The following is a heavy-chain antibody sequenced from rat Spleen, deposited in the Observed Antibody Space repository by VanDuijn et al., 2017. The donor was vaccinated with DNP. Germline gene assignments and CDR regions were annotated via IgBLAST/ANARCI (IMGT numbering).Heavy chain of an antibody. Sequence: EVQLVESGGGLVQPGKSLKLSCEASGFIFNKYAMAWVRQAPTKGMEWVADISNTGYRTFYLDSVKGRFTISRDNAKRSLYLQMDSLRSEDTATYYCVRWNSGHFDYWGQGVMVTVSS. D-gene: IGHD4-3*01. J-gene: IGHJ2*01. CDR3: VRWNSGHFDY. V-gene: IGHV5-27*01. CDR1: GFIFNKYA. CDR2: ISNTGYRT.